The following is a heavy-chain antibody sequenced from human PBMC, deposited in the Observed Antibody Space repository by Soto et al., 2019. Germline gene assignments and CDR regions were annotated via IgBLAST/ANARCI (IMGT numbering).Heavy chain of an antibody. Sequence: GGSLRLSCAASGFSFSTYGMQWVRQAPGKGLEWVAEIWYDGSNDFYSDSVKGRFTISRDNAKNTLFLQMSSLRAEDTDMYYCGRGYNYADYWGQGTQVTVSS. D-gene: IGHD5-18*01. CDR2: IWYDGSND. CDR3: GRGYNYADY. CDR1: GFSFSTYG. J-gene: IGHJ4*02. V-gene: IGHV3-33*01.